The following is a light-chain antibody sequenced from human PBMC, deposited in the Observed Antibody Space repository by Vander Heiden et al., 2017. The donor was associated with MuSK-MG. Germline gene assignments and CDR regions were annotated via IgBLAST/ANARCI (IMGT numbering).Light chain of an antibody. CDR3: SSYAGINPNWV. CDR1: SSDVGGYNY. CDR2: EVS. Sequence: QSALTQPPSASGSPGQSVTISCTGTSSDVGGYNYVSWYQQHPGKAPKLMIYEVSKRPSGVPDRFSGSKSGNTASLTVSGLQAEDEADYYCSSYAGINPNWVFGGGTKLTVL. V-gene: IGLV2-8*01. J-gene: IGLJ3*02.